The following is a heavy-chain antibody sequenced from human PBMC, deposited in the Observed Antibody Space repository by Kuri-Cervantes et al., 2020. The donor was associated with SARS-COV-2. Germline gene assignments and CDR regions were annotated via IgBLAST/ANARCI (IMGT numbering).Heavy chain of an antibody. CDR2: ISSSSSYT. CDR1: GFTFSDYY. D-gene: IGHD3-22*01. V-gene: IGHV3-11*05. J-gene: IGHJ4*02. Sequence: GESLKISCAASGFTFSDYYMSWIRQAPGKGLEWVSYISSSSSYTNYADSVKGRFTISRDNAKNSLYLQMNSLRAEDTAVYYCAKDSGVNYYDSSGYHYFDYWGQGTLVTVSS. CDR3: AKDSGVNYYDSSGYHYFDY.